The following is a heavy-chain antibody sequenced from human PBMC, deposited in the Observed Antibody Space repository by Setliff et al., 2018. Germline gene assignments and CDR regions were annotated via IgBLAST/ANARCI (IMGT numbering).Heavy chain of an antibody. CDR2: IFYNGRA. CDR3: ARATSGWYSAYYYYMDV. J-gene: IGHJ6*03. CDR1: GASIRNNYY. Sequence: SETLSLTCAVSGASIRNNYYWGWIRQSPGTGLEWIGSIFYNGRAYYNPSLKSRVTMSVDTSKNQFSLNLTSVTAADKDVYYCARATSGWYSAYYYYMDVWGKGTTVTVSS. D-gene: IGHD6-19*01. V-gene: IGHV4-38-2*01.